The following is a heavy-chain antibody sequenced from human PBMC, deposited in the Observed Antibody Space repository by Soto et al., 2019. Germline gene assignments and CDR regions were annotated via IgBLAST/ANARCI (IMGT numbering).Heavy chain of an antibody. J-gene: IGHJ6*02. CDR3: ARTMVRGVIITPGYGMDV. Sequence: QVQLVESGGGVVQPGRSLRLSCAASGFTFSNYGMHWVRQAPGKGLEWVAVIWYDGSNKYYVGSVKGRFTISRDNSKNTLYLQMNSLRAEDTAVYYCARTMVRGVIITPGYGMDVWGQGTTVTVSS. CDR1: GFTFSNYG. D-gene: IGHD3-10*01. CDR2: IWYDGSNK. V-gene: IGHV3-33*01.